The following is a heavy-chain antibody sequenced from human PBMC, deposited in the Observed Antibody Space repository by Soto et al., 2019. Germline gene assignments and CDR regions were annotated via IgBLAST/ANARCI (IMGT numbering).Heavy chain of an antibody. Sequence: GGSLRLSCAASGFTFSSYSMNWVRQAPGKGLEWVSYISSSSSTIYYADSVKGRFTISRDNAKNSLYLQMNSLRDEDTAVYYCARAHDYSNHYYYYGMDVWGQGTTVTVSS. J-gene: IGHJ6*02. D-gene: IGHD4-4*01. CDR2: ISSSSSTI. CDR3: ARAHDYSNHYYYYGMDV. V-gene: IGHV3-48*02. CDR1: GFTFSSYS.